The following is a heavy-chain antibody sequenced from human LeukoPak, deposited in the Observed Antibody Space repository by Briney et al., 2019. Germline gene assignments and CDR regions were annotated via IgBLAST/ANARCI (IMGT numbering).Heavy chain of an antibody. D-gene: IGHD1-26*01. CDR1: GFTFSSYA. Sequence: GRSLRLSCAASGFTFSSYAMHWVRQAPGKGLEWVAVISYDGSNKYYADSVKGRFTISRDNSKNTLYLQMNSLRSEDTAVYYCARAPHSGRTGYFDYWGQGTLVTVSS. CDR3: ARAPHSGRTGYFDY. V-gene: IGHV3-30-3*01. CDR2: ISYDGSNK. J-gene: IGHJ4*02.